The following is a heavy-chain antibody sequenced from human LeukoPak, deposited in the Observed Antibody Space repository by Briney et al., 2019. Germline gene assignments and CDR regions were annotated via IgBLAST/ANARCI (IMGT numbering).Heavy chain of an antibody. CDR2: IYYSGST. D-gene: IGHD3-10*01. J-gene: IGHJ4*02. V-gene: IGHV4-39*01. CDR3: ARKYYGSGSYYKDINFDY. CDR1: GGSISSSSYY. Sequence: PSETLSFTCTVSGGSISSSSYYWGWIRQPPGKGLEWIGSIYYSGSTYYNPSLKSRVTISVDTSKNQFSLKLSSVTAADTAVYYCARKYYGSGSYYKDINFDYWGQGTLVTVSS.